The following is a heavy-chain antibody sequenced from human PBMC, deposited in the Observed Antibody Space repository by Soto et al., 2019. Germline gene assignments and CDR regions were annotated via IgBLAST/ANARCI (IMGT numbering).Heavy chain of an antibody. D-gene: IGHD6-19*01. V-gene: IGHV1-18*01. J-gene: IGHJ6*02. CDR3: ARVTSSGWYEYYYYYYGMDV. CDR2: ISAYNGNT. CDR1: GYTFASYG. Sequence: QVQLVQSGAEVKKPGPSVKVSCKASGYTFASYGISWVRQSPGQGIEWMGWISAYNGNTNYAQKLQGRVTMTTDTSTSTAYMELRSLRSDDTAVYYCARVTSSGWYEYYYYYYGMDVWGQGTTVTVSS.